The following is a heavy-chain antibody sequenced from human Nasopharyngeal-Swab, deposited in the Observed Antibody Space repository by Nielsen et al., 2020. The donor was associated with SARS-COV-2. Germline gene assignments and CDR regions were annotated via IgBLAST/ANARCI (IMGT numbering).Heavy chain of an antibody. Sequence: ASVKVSCKASGYTFSANYMHWVRQAPGQGLEWMGRINPDSGATNYAYKFEGRVTMTRDTSISTAYMELSRLTSDDTAVYYCAREDGLYSSGWYWGFDFWGQGTLASVSS. CDR1: GYTFSANY. V-gene: IGHV1-2*06. CDR2: INPDSGAT. CDR3: AREDGLYSSGWYWGFDF. J-gene: IGHJ4*02. D-gene: IGHD6-19*01.